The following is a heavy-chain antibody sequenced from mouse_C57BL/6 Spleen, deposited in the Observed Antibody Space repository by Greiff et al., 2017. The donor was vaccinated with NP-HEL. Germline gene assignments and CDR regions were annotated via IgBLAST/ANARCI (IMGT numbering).Heavy chain of an antibody. Sequence: VQLKESGPELVKPGASVKISCKASGYSFTDYNMNWVKQSNGKSLEWIGVINPNYGTTSYNQKFKGKATLTVDQSSSTAYMQLNSLTSEDSAVYYCATLYGSRGYAMDYWGQGTSVTVSS. J-gene: IGHJ4*01. CDR2: INPNYGTT. CDR3: ATLYGSRGYAMDY. D-gene: IGHD1-1*01. V-gene: IGHV1-39*01. CDR1: GYSFTDYN.